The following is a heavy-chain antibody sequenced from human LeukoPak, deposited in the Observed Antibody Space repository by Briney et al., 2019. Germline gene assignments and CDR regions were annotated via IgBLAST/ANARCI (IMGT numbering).Heavy chain of an antibody. J-gene: IGHJ5*02. CDR1: GFTFSHYS. Sequence: GGSLRLSCAASGFTFSHYSMNWVRQAPGKGLEWVSSISSDSRYIYYADSLKGRFTISRDNAKNSLYLQMNSLRVEDTAVYYCARAPPGYCSGGSCSRPLDLWGQGTLVTVSS. CDR2: ISSDSRYI. D-gene: IGHD2-15*01. CDR3: ARAPPGYCSGGSCSRPLDL. V-gene: IGHV3-21*01.